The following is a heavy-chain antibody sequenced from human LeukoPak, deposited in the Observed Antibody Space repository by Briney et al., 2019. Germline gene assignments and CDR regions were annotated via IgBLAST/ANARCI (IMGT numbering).Heavy chain of an antibody. Sequence: SGTLSLTCGVSGGSIDITNYWSWVRPAPRKGLEWIGEISHDGTTNYNPSLRSRVAMSLDRANNQFSLSLTSVTAADTAVYYCTREDRPFCPFAYWGQGVLVTVSS. D-gene: IGHD3-22*01. CDR2: ISHDGTT. J-gene: IGHJ4*02. CDR1: GGSIDITNY. CDR3: TREDRPFCPFAY. V-gene: IGHV4-4*02.